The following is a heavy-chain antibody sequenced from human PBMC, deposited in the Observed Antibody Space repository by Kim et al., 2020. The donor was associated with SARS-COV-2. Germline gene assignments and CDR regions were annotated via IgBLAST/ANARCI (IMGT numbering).Heavy chain of an antibody. J-gene: IGHJ4*02. CDR3: GRDYSD. V-gene: IGHV3-7*01. CDR2: KKEGSEK. D-gene: IGHD6-13*01. Sequence: KKEGSEKDYVDSVEGRFIISRDNAANSLYLQMNSLRAEDTAVYYCGRDYSDWGQGTLVTVSS.